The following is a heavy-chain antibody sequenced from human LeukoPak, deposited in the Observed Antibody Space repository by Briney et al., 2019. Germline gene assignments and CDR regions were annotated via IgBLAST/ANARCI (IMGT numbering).Heavy chain of an antibody. Sequence: ASVKVSCKASGYTFTSYGIGWVRQAPGQGLEWMGWISAYNGNTNYAQKLQGRVTMTTDTSTSTAYMELRSLRSDDTAVYYCARVLTYYYDSSDPNWFDPWGQGTLVTVSS. D-gene: IGHD3-22*01. V-gene: IGHV1-18*01. CDR1: GYTFTSYG. CDR3: ARVLTYYYDSSDPNWFDP. J-gene: IGHJ5*02. CDR2: ISAYNGNT.